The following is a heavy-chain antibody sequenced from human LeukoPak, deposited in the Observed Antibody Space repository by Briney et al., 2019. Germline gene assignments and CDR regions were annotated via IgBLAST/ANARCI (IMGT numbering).Heavy chain of an antibody. J-gene: IGHJ4*02. CDR3: ASTHRGVIYYFDY. Sequence: SETLSLTCTVSGGSISSSSYYWGWIRQPPGKGLEWIGSIYYSGSTYYNPSLKSRATISVDTSKNQFSLKLSSVTAADTAVYYCASTHRGVIYYFDYWGQGTLVTVSS. CDR2: IYYSGST. V-gene: IGHV4-39*01. CDR1: GGSISSSSYY. D-gene: IGHD3-10*01.